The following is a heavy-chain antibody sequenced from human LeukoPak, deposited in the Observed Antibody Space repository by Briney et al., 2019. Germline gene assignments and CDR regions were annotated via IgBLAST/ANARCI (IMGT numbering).Heavy chain of an antibody. Sequence: PGGSLRLSCAASGFTFSSDSMNWVRQAPGKGLEWVSYISESSSYTYYAKSVKGRFTISRDNAKNSLYLQMSSLRGKDTAVYYCARDDAATARASGMDVWGKGTTVTVSS. J-gene: IGHJ6*04. CDR2: ISESSSYT. V-gene: IGHV3-21*01. CDR3: ARDDAATARASGMDV. D-gene: IGHD6-6*01. CDR1: GFTFSSDS.